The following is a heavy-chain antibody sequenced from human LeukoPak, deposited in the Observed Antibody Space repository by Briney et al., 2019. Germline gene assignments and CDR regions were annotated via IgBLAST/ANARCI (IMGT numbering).Heavy chain of an antibody. Sequence: TGGSLRLSCAASGFTFSSYAMHWVRQAPGKGLEWVAAISYDGSNKYSADSVKGQFTISRDNSKNTLYLQMNSLRADDTAVYYCARVDAAMPDAFDIWGQGTTVTVSS. CDR2: ISYDGSNK. CDR3: ARVDAAMPDAFDI. CDR1: GFTFSSYA. J-gene: IGHJ3*02. D-gene: IGHD5-18*01. V-gene: IGHV3-30*04.